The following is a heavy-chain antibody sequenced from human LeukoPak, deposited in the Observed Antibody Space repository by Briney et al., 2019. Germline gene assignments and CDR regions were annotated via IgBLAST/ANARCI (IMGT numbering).Heavy chain of an antibody. Sequence: GGSLRLSCAASGFTSSSYGMHWVRQAPGKGLEWVAVISYDGSDKNYADSVKGRFTISRDNSKNTLYLQMNSLRDEDTAVYYCAKDCSCTWYYLDYWGQGTLVTVSS. CDR3: AKDCSCTWYYLDY. D-gene: IGHD6-13*01. V-gene: IGHV3-30*18. CDR2: ISYDGSDK. CDR1: GFTSSSYG. J-gene: IGHJ4*02.